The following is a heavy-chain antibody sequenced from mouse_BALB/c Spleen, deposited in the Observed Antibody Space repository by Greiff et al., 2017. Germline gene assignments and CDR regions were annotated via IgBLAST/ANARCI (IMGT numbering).Heavy chain of an antibody. V-gene: IGHV7-3*02. Sequence: DVKLVESGGGLVQPGGSLRLSCATSGFTFTDYYMSWVRQPPGKALEWLGFIRNKANGYTTEYSASVKGRFTISRDNSQGILYRQMNTLRAEDSATYDCARDSLWGQGTSVTVSS. CDR3: ARDSL. CDR1: GFTFTDYY. J-gene: IGHJ4*01. CDR2: IRNKANGYTT.